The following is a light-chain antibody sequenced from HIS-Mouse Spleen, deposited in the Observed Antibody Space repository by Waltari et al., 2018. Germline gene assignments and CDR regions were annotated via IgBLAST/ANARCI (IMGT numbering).Light chain of an antibody. CDR3: YSTDSSGNHRV. Sequence: SYELTQPPSVSVSPGQPARITGSGAALPTKYAYWDQQKSGQAPVLVIYEDSKRPSGIPERFSGSSSGTMATLTISGAQVEDEADYYCYSTDSSGNHRVFGGGTKLTVL. CDR2: EDS. CDR1: ALPTKY. J-gene: IGLJ2*01. V-gene: IGLV3-10*01.